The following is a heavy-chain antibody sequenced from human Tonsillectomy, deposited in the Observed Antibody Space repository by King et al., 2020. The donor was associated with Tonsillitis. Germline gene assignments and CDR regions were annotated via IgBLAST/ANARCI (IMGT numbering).Heavy chain of an antibody. CDR1: GYTFTGYY. V-gene: IGHV1-2*02. CDR3: ARSGGGYYYDSSGFAFDI. Sequence: VQLVQSGAEVKKPGASVKVSCKASGYTFTGYYMHWVPQAPGQGLEWMGWINPNSDATNYAQQFQGRVAMTRDTSISTAYMEMSRLDSDDTAVYYCARSGGGYYYDSSGFAFDIWGQGTMVTVSS. J-gene: IGHJ3*02. CDR2: INPNSDAT. D-gene: IGHD3-22*01.